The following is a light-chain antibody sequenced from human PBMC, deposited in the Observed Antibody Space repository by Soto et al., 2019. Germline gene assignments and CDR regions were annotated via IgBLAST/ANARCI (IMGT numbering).Light chain of an antibody. J-gene: IGKJ1*01. CDR3: QQYNTFST. Sequence: DVQMTQSPSTLSASVGDRVTITCRASQSIDIWLAWYQQKPGKAPNLLIYKASTLETGVPSRLNGSGAGTEFTLTISSLQPDDFATYSCQQYNTFSTVGQGTKGEMK. CDR1: QSIDIW. CDR2: KAS. V-gene: IGKV1-5*03.